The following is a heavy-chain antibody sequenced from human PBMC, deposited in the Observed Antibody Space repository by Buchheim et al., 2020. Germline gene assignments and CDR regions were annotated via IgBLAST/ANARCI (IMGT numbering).Heavy chain of an antibody. CDR2: ISYDGSNK. V-gene: IGHV3-30*04. CDR3: ARDGERWLQSVAGY. J-gene: IGHJ4*02. D-gene: IGHD5-24*01. CDR1: GFTFSSYA. Sequence: QVQLVESGGGVVQPGRSLRLSCAASGFTFSSYAMHWVRQAPGKGLEWVAVISYDGSNKYYADSVKGRFTISRENSKNTLYLQMNSLRAEDTAVYYCARDGERWLQSVAGYWGQGTL.